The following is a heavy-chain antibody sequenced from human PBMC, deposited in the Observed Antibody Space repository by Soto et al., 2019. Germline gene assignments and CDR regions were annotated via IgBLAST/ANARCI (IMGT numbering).Heavy chain of an antibody. Sequence: SVKVSCKASGGTLSMYAISCVLQAPVQWLEWMGGIIPIFGTANYAQKFQGRVTITADESTSTAYMELSSLRSEDTAVYYCARDWGDIAARHHYYYGMDVWGQGTTVTVSS. CDR3: ARDWGDIAARHHYYYGMDV. V-gene: IGHV1-69*13. J-gene: IGHJ6*02. D-gene: IGHD6-6*01. CDR1: GGTLSMYA. CDR2: IIPIFGTA.